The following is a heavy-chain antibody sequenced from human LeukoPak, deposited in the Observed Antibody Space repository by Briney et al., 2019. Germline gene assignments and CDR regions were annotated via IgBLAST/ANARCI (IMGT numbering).Heavy chain of an antibody. J-gene: IGHJ4*02. Sequence: GGSLRLSCAASGFTFSSYSMNWVRQAPGKGLEWVSSISSSSSYIYYADSVKGRFTISRDNAKNSLYLQMNSLRAEDTAVYYCARADDSSGYLGYYFDYWGQGTLVTVSS. CDR1: GFTFSSYS. V-gene: IGHV3-21*01. D-gene: IGHD3-22*01. CDR3: ARADDSSGYLGYYFDY. CDR2: ISSSSSYI.